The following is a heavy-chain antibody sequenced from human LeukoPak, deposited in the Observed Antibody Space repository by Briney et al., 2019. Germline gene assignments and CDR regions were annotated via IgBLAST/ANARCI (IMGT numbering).Heavy chain of an antibody. V-gene: IGHV1-3*01. D-gene: IGHD2-15*01. CDR3: ARVRCSGGSCYRWFDP. Sequence: ASVKVSYKASGYTFTSYAMHWVRQAPGQRLEWMGWINAGNGNTKYSQKFQGRVTITRDTSASTAYMELSSLRSEDTAVYYCARVRCSGGSCYRWFDPWGQGTLVTVSS. CDR2: INAGNGNT. CDR1: GYTFTSYA. J-gene: IGHJ5*02.